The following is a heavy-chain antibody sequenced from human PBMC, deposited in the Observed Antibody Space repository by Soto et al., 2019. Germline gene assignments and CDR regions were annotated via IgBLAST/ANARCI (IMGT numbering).Heavy chain of an antibody. CDR1: GFSLSNGRLG. CDR3: ARTDTYYDLRGPYYVFDY. V-gene: IGHV2-26*01. J-gene: IGHJ4*02. Sequence: QVTLKESGPVLVKPTETLTLTCAVSGFSLSNGRLGVSWIRQPPGKALEWLAHIFSNDEKSYTTSLETRLTISKDTSQSQVVLIVTNMDPVDTATYYCARTDTYYDLRGPYYVFDYWGQGTLVTVSS. D-gene: IGHD3-3*01. CDR2: IFSNDEK.